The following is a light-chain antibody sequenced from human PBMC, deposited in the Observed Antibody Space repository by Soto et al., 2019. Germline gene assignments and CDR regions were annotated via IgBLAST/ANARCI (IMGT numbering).Light chain of an antibody. CDR3: QRYGTSLTWT. J-gene: IGKJ1*01. CDR2: DAS. V-gene: IGKV3-11*01. Sequence: EIVLTQSPATLSLSPGERATLSCRASQSVSSYLAWYQQKPGQAPRLLIYDASNRATGIPARFSGSGSGTDFTLTISRLEPEDFAVYYCQRYGTSLTWTFGQGTKVEIK. CDR1: QSVSSY.